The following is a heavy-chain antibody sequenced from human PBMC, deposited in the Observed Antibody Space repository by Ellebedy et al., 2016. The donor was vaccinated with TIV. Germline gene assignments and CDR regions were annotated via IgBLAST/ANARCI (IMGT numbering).Heavy chain of an antibody. Sequence: PGGSLRLSCKGSGYSFTSYWIGWVRQMHGKGLEWMAIFYPGDSDTRYSPSCQGQVTTSSDKSISTAYLQWSSLKASDPAIYYCAREEESGSSWFAYWGRGTLVTVSS. J-gene: IGHJ4*02. V-gene: IGHV5-51*01. D-gene: IGHD6-13*01. CDR1: GYSFTSYW. CDR2: FYPGDSDT. CDR3: AREEESGSSWFAY.